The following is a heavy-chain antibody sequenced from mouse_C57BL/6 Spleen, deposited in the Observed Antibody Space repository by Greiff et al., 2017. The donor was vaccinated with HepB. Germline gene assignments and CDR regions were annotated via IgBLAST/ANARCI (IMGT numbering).Heavy chain of an antibody. Sequence: EVMLVESGEGLVKPGGSLKLSCAASGFTFSSYAMSWVRQTPEKRLEWVAYISSGGDYIYYADTVKGRFTISRDNARNTLYLQMSSLKSEDTAMYYCTRGGIYYAIDYWGQGTTLTVSS. J-gene: IGHJ2*01. V-gene: IGHV5-9-1*02. CDR1: GFTFSSYA. CDR2: ISSGGDYI. CDR3: TRGGIYYAIDY. D-gene: IGHD2-1*01.